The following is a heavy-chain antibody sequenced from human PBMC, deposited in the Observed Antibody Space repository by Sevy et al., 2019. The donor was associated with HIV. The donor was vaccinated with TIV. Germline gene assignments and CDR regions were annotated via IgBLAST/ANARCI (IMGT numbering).Heavy chain of an antibody. CDR2: ISGSAGRI. Sequence: GGSLRLSCVASGFTFSSYAMSWVRQAPGKGLEWVSDISGSAGRIYYADSVKGRFTISRDNSKNTLYMQVNSLRAEDTAIYYCAKARYSNGWNYFDYWGQGTLVTVSS. CDR3: AKARYSNGWNYFDY. J-gene: IGHJ4*02. D-gene: IGHD6-19*01. V-gene: IGHV3-23*01. CDR1: GFTFSSYA.